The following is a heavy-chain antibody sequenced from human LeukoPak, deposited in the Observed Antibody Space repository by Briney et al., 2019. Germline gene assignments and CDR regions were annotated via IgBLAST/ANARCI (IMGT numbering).Heavy chain of an antibody. J-gene: IGHJ6*03. V-gene: IGHV4-34*01. CDR2: INHSGST. CDR3: ARGRNTAMVAYYYYYYMDV. CDR1: GGSFSGYY. D-gene: IGHD5-18*01. Sequence: SETLSLTCAVYGGSFSGYYWSWIRQPPGKGLEWIGEINHSGSTNYNPSLKSRVTISVDTSKNQFSLKLSSMTAADTAVYYCARGRNTAMVAYYYYYYMDVWGKGTTVTVSS.